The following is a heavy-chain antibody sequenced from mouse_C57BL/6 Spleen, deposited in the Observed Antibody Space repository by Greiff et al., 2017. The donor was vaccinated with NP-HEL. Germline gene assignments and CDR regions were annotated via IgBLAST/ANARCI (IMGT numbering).Heavy chain of an antibody. CDR2: ISSGSSTI. CDR1: GFTFSDYG. J-gene: IGHJ3*01. CDR3: ARGPLLRYEAWFAY. Sequence: DVKLVESGGGLVKPGGSLKLSCAASGFTFSDYGMHWVRQAPEKGLEWVAYISSGSSTIYYADTVKGRFTISRDNAKNTLFLQMTSLRSEDTAMYYCARGPLLRYEAWFAYWGQGTLVTVSA. V-gene: IGHV5-17*01. D-gene: IGHD1-1*01.